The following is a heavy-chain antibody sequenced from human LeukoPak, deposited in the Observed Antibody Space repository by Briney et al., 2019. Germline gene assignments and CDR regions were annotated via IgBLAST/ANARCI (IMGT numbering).Heavy chain of an antibody. J-gene: IGHJ4*02. CDR1: GGSISSSSYY. V-gene: IGHV4-39*07. CDR3: ARTYYYGSGSHPYYFDY. D-gene: IGHD3-10*01. CDR2: IYYSGST. Sequence: SETLSLTCTVSGGSISSSSYYWGWIRQPPGKGLEWIGSIYYSGSTYYNPSLKSRVTISVDTSKNQFSLKLSSVTAADTAVYYCARTYYYGSGSHPYYFDYWGQGTLVTVSS.